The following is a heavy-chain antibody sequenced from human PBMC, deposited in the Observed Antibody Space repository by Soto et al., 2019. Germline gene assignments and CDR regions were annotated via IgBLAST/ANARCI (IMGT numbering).Heavy chain of an antibody. CDR2: INHSGST. V-gene: IGHV4-34*01. CDR3: ARGGSSSWFAFDI. D-gene: IGHD6-13*01. CDR1: GGSFSGYY. Sequence: QVQLRQWGAGLLKPSETLSLTCAVYGGSFSGYYWSWIRQPPGKGLEWIGEINHSGSTNYNPSLKSRVTISIDTSKNEFSLKLTSVTAADTAVYYCARGGSSSWFAFDIWGQRRMVTASS. J-gene: IGHJ3*02.